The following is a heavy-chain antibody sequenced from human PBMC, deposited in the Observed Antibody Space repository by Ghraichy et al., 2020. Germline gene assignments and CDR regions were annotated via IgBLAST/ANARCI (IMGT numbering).Heavy chain of an antibody. J-gene: IGHJ4*02. CDR3: AHIRVWGSYRFSYYFDY. D-gene: IGHD3-16*02. Sequence: SGPTLVKPTQTLTLTCTFSGFSLSTSGVGVGWIRQPPGKALEWLALIYWNDDKRYSPSLKSRLTITKDTSKNQVVLTMTNMDPVDTATYYCAHIRVWGSYRFSYYFDYWGQGTLVTVSS. CDR2: IYWNDDK. CDR1: GFSLSTSGVG. V-gene: IGHV2-5*01.